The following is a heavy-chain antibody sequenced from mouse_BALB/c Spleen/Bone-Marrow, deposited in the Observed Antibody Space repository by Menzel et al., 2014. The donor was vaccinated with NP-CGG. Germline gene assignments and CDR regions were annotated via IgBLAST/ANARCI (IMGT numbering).Heavy chain of an antibody. V-gene: IGHV5-6*01. CDR2: ISSGGSYT. D-gene: IGHD1-1*01. Sequence: EVQLVESGGDLVKPGGSLKLSCVASGFTFSSYGMSWVRQTPDKRLEWVATISSGGSYTYYPDSVKGRFTISRDNAKNTLYLQVSSLKSEDTAMYYCGRNYYGSSYYFDYWGQGTTLTVSS. J-gene: IGHJ2*01. CDR1: GFTFSSYG. CDR3: GRNYYGSSYYFDY.